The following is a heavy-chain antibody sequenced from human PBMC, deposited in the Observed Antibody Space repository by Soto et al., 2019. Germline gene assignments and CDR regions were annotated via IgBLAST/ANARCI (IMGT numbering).Heavy chain of an antibody. D-gene: IGHD1-1*01. CDR2: IRGRGNSA. Sequence: EVQLLESGGGLVQPGGSLRLSCAASGFTFSTYDMIWVRQAPGKGLEWVSDIRGRGNSAFYADSVKGRFTISRDNSNNTLYLQMNNLRADDTAVYYCAREAPMAGTNYFDFWGQGTLVTVSS. CDR1: GFTFSTYD. V-gene: IGHV3-23*01. J-gene: IGHJ4*02. CDR3: AREAPMAGTNYFDF.